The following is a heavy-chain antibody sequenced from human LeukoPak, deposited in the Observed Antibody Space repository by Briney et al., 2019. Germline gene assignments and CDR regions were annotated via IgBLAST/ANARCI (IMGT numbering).Heavy chain of an antibody. V-gene: IGHV3-23*01. Sequence: GGSLRLSCAASGFTFSSYGMSWVRQAPGKGLEWVSAISGSGGSTYYADSVKGRFTISRDNSKNTLYLQMNRLRAEDTAVYYCAKDHGRDYYGSGRYDYWGQGTLVTVSS. J-gene: IGHJ4*02. D-gene: IGHD3-10*01. CDR2: ISGSGGST. CDR1: GFTFSSYG. CDR3: AKDHGRDYYGSGRYDY.